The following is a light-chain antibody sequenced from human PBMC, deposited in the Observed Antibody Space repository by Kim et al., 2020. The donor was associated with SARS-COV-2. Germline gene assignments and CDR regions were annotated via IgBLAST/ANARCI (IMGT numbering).Light chain of an antibody. CDR3: AAWDDSLSAWV. J-gene: IGLJ3*02. Sequence: ELTQPPSASGTPGQRVTMSCSGSSFNIGNNNVNWYQHLPGTAPKLLMFGTNQRPSGVPDRFSGSKSGTSASLAISGLRSEDEADYHCAAWDDSLSAWVFGGGTQLTVL. V-gene: IGLV1-47*02. CDR1: SFNIGNNN. CDR2: GTN.